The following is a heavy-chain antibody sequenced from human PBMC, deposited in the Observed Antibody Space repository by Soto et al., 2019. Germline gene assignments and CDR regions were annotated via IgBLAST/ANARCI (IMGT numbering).Heavy chain of an antibody. CDR2: MFYGVST. J-gene: IGHJ4*02. Sequence: PSETLSLTCTVSGSSINSSGYYWGWIRQPPGKGLEWIGSMFYGVSTYYNPSLKSRVTVSVDTSKNQSSLNLRSVTAADTAVYYCARLPSRHLVDYWGQGTLVTVSS. CDR3: ARLPSRHLVDY. V-gene: IGHV4-39*01. D-gene: IGHD3-3*02. CDR1: GSSINSSGYY.